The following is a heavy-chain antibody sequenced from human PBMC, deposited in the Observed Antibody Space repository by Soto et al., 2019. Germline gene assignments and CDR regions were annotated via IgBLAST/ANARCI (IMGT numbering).Heavy chain of an antibody. Sequence: GGSLRLSCAVSGFTVTTNYMTWVRQAPGKGLEWVSLIHPDGSTYYGGSVKGRFTVSRDNSRNVLFLQMNSLTDADTAVYHCRSGHYGGSAQWGQGTLVTVSS. CDR1: GFTVTTNY. J-gene: IGHJ4*02. D-gene: IGHD4-17*01. V-gene: IGHV3-53*01. CDR3: RSGHYGGSAQ. CDR2: IHPDGST.